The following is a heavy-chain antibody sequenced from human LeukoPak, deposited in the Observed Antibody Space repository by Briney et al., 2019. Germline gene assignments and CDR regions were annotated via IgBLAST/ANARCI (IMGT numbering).Heavy chain of an antibody. D-gene: IGHD6-19*01. CDR3: ARDGQWLVPDY. Sequence: ASVMVSCKASGYTFTSYGISWVRQAPGQGREGMGWIGAYNGNTNYAQKLQGRVTMTTDTSTSTAYMELRSLRSDDTAVYYCARDGQWLVPDYWGQGTLVTVSS. CDR2: IGAYNGNT. J-gene: IGHJ4*02. CDR1: GYTFTSYG. V-gene: IGHV1-18*01.